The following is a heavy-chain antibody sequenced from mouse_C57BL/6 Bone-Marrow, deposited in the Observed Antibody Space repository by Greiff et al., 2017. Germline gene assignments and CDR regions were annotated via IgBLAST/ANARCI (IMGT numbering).Heavy chain of an antibody. V-gene: IGHV14-4*01. CDR1: GFNIKDDY. CDR2: IDPENGDT. D-gene: IGHD1-1*01. CDR3: TTRYGSSTMN. J-gene: IGHJ2*01. Sequence: EVQLQQSGAELVRPGASVKLSCTASGFNIKDDYMHWVKQRPEQGLEWIGWIDPENGDTEYASKFQGKATITADTSSNTAYLQLSSLTSEDTAVYYCTTRYGSSTMNWGQGTTLTVSS.